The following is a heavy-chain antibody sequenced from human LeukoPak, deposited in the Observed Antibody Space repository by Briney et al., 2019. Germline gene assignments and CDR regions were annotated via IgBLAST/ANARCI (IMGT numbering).Heavy chain of an antibody. D-gene: IGHD2-2*01. J-gene: IGHJ6*03. V-gene: IGHV3-11*01. Sequence: GGSLRLSCAASGFTFSDYYMSWIRQAPGKGLEWVSYISSNGSTIYYADSVKGRFTISRDNAKNSLYLQMNSLRAEDTAVYYCARDVGAVPAAIYYYYMDVWGKGTTVTDSS. CDR2: ISSNGSTI. CDR1: GFTFSDYY. CDR3: ARDVGAVPAAIYYYYMDV.